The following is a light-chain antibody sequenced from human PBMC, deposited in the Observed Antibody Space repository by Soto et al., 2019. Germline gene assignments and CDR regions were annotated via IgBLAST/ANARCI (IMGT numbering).Light chain of an antibody. V-gene: IGLV2-14*03. Sequence: QSALTQPASVSGSPGQSITISCTGTSSDVGGYNYVSWYQQHPGKAPKLMIYDVSYRPSGVSNRFSGSKSGKTASLPISGLRAADEADYYCSSYTSSSTVVFGGGTKLTVL. J-gene: IGLJ3*02. CDR2: DVS. CDR1: SSDVGGYNY. CDR3: SSYTSSSTVV.